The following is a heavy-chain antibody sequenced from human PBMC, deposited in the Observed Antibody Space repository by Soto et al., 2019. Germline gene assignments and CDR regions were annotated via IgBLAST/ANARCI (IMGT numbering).Heavy chain of an antibody. CDR1: GFTFSSYA. Sequence: EVQLLESGGGLVQPGGSLRLSCAASGFTFSSYAMSWVRQAPGKGLEWFSAISGSGGSTYYADSVKGRFTISRDNSKNTLYLQMNSLRAEDTAVYYCAKSDIVVVVAAQCDCWGQGTLVTVSS. J-gene: IGHJ4*02. V-gene: IGHV3-23*01. D-gene: IGHD2-15*01. CDR3: AKSDIVVVVAAQCDC. CDR2: ISGSGGST.